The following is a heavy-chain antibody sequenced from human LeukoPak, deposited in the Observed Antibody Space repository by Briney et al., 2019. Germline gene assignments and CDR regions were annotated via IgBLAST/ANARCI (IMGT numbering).Heavy chain of an antibody. D-gene: IGHD1-20*01. CDR3: ASLGITGTHDNWFDP. CDR2: IKQDGSGK. CDR1: GFTFSSYW. Sequence: GGSLRLSCAASGFTFSSYWMSWVRQAPGKGLEWVANIKQDGSGKYYVDSVKGRFTISRDNAKNSLYLQMNSLRAEDTAVYYCASLGITGTHDNWFDPWGQGTLVTVSS. J-gene: IGHJ5*02. V-gene: IGHV3-7*01.